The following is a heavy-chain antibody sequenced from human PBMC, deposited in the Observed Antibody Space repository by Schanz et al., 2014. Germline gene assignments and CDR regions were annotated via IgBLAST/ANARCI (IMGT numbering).Heavy chain of an antibody. CDR2: IWHSGTT. CDR3: ARGFCGNPSCITKLSRFFWDYNYFDP. J-gene: IGHJ5*02. D-gene: IGHD2-2*01. CDR1: GFSVTRGHY. Sequence: QVQLQESGPGLVKPAETLSLNCTVSGFSVTRGHYWGWLRQPPGKGLEWIGSIWHSGTTFYNSPFKSRVPISFDTSKNHFSLKLRSLPAADTAVYFCARGFCGNPSCITKLSRFFWDYNYFDPWGQGTLVTVSS. V-gene: IGHV4-38-2*02.